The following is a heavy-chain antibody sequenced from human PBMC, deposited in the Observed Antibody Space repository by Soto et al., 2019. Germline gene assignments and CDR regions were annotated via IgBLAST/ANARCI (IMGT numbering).Heavy chain of an antibody. V-gene: IGHV4-59*01. J-gene: IGHJ5*02. CDR3: ARDRTLTGTTFDP. Sequence: PSETLSLTCTVPGGSMSSYYWSWIRQPPGKGLEWIGYIYYSGSTNYNPSLRSRVTISVDTSRNQFTLNLSSVTAADTAVYYCARDRTLTGTTFDPWGQGTLVTVSS. D-gene: IGHD1-7*01. CDR2: IYYSGST. CDR1: GGSMSSYY.